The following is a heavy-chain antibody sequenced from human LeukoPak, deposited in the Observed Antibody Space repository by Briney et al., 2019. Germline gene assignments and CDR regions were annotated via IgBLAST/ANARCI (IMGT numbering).Heavy chain of an antibody. CDR1: GGSISSYY. CDR2: IYYSGST. J-gene: IGHJ4*02. D-gene: IGHD1-1*01. CDR3: ARKIQTGTALDY. Sequence: PSETLSLTCTVPGGSISSYYWSWIRQPPGQGLEWIGYIYYSGSTNYNPSLKSRVTISVDTSKNQFSLKLSSVTAADTAVYYCARKIQTGTALDYWGQGTLVTVSS. V-gene: IGHV4-59*01.